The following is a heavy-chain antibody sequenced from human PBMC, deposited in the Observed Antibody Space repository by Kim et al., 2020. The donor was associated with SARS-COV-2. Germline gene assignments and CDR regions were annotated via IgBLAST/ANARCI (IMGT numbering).Heavy chain of an antibody. V-gene: IGHV3-53*01. CDR3: ARDALLIY. CDR2: IFSGGST. Sequence: GGSLRLSCAASGFSVSSNYLTWVRQAPGKGLELVSVIFSGGSTQYADSVRGRFTISRDNSKNTLYLHMNSLRVEDTAVYFCARDALLIYWGQGTLFTVSS. D-gene: IGHD1-26*01. CDR1: GFSVSSNY. J-gene: IGHJ4*02.